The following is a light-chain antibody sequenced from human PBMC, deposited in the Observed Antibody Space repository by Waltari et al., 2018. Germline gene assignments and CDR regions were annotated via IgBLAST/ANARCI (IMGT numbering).Light chain of an antibody. Sequence: QSALTQPRSVSGSPGQSVTISCTGTRSDVGAYDYVSWYQQPPGKAPNPIIYDVTARPSGVPDRISGSKSDNKASLTISGLQADDEADYYCCSYAGRYTNYVFGSGTKVTVL. J-gene: IGLJ1*01. CDR3: CSYAGRYTNYV. CDR2: DVT. V-gene: IGLV2-11*01. CDR1: RSDVGAYDY.